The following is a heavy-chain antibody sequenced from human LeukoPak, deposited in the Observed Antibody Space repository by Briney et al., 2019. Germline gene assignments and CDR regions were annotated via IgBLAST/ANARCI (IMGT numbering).Heavy chain of an antibody. D-gene: IGHD3-10*01. J-gene: IGHJ5*02. CDR3: ARGGRYYYGNWFDP. CDR2: IYYSGST. CDR1: GGSISSGGYY. Sequence: SETLSLTCTVSGGSISSGGYYWSWIRQHPGKGLEWIGYIYYSGSTYYNPSLKSRVTISVDTSKNQFTLKLSSVTAADTAVYYCARGGRYYYGNWFDPWGQGTLVTVSS. V-gene: IGHV4-31*03.